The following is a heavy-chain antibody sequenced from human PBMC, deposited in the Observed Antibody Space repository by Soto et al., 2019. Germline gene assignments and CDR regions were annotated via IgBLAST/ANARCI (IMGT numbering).Heavy chain of an antibody. CDR3: ARNLGHSSGYNCLDY. Sequence: GSLRLSCAASGFTFSTYGMHWVRQAPGRGLEWVAVIWYDGGNKNYADSVKGRFTISRDNSKNTLYLQMNSLRAEDTAVYYCARNLGHSSGYNCLDYWGQGTLVTVSS. CDR2: IWYDGGNK. V-gene: IGHV3-33*01. D-gene: IGHD3-22*01. J-gene: IGHJ4*02. CDR1: GFTFSTYG.